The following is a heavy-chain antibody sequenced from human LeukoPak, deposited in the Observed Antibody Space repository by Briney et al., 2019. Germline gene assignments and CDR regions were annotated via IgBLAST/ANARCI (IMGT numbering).Heavy chain of an antibody. Sequence: SETRSLTCTVSGSSISSYYWSWIRQPPGKGLEWIGEINHSGSTNYNPSLKSRVTISVDTSKNQFSLKLSSVTAADTAVYYCARHKFSGSYYCQFDYWGQGTLVTVSS. J-gene: IGHJ4*02. V-gene: IGHV4-34*01. D-gene: IGHD1-26*01. CDR3: ARHKFSGSYYCQFDY. CDR1: GSSISSYY. CDR2: INHSGST.